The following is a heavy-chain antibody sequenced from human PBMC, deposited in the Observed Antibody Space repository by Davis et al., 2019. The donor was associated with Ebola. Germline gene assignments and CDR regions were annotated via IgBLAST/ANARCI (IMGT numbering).Heavy chain of an antibody. V-gene: IGHV4-61*08. J-gene: IGHJ6*02. CDR1: GGSISSGDYY. D-gene: IGHD6-13*01. CDR3: ARVEGIAATPPTVMDV. Sequence: MPGGSLRLSCTVSGGSISSGDYYWSWIRQPPGKGLEWIGYIYYSGSTNYNPSLKSRVTISVDTSKNQFSLKLSSVTAADTAVYYCARVEGIAATPPTVMDVWGQGTTVTVSS. CDR2: IYYSGST.